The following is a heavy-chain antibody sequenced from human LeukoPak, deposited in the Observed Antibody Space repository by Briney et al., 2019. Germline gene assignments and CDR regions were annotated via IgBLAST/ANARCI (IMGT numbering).Heavy chain of an antibody. CDR3: AKLGCSAGSCYSNH. D-gene: IGHD2-15*01. CDR1: GFTFSDYA. V-gene: IGHV3-23*01. J-gene: IGHJ5*02. CDR2: ITYTGDDT. Sequence: GGSLRLSCAASGFTFSDYAMSWVRQSPGRGLEWVSTITYTGDDTYYADSVKGRFTISRDNSRNTLYLQMSSLRAEDAALYYCAKLGCSAGSCYSNHWGQGTLVTVSS.